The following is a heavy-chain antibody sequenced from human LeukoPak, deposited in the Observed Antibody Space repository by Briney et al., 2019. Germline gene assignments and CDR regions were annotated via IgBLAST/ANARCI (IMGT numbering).Heavy chain of an antibody. V-gene: IGHV1-18*01. CDR3: ARDRMVRGAILLIPKTHKRFDY. Sequence: ASVKVSCKASGYTFTSYGISWVRQAPGQGLEWMGWISAYNGNTNYAQKLQGRVTMTTDTSTSTAYMELRSLRSDDTAVYYCARDRMVRGAILLIPKTHKRFDYWGQGTLVTVSS. J-gene: IGHJ4*02. CDR1: GYTFTSYG. CDR2: ISAYNGNT. D-gene: IGHD3-10*01.